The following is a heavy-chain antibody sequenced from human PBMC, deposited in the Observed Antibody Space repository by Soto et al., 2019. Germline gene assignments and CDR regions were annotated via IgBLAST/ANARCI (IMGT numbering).Heavy chain of an antibody. CDR2: TLYRSKWYN. CDR1: GDSVSSNSAA. V-gene: IGHV6-1*01. Sequence: PSQTLSLTCAISGDSVSSNSAAWNWIRQSPSRGLEWLGKTLYRSKWYNEYAVSVKSRITVNPDTSKNQFSLQLNSVTPEDTAVYYCARSQSRAFDIWGQGTMVTVSS. J-gene: IGHJ3*02. CDR3: ARSQSRAFDI.